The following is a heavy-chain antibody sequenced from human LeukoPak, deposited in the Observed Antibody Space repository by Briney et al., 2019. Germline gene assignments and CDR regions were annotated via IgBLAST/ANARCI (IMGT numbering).Heavy chain of an antibody. J-gene: IGHJ4*02. D-gene: IGHD3-10*01. CDR1: GGSFSGYY. Sequence: MASETLSLTCAVYGGSFSGYYWSWIRQPPGKGLEWIGEINHSGSTNYNPSLKSRVTISVDTSKNQFSLKLSSVTTADTAVYYCARGSLPKYYYGSGSYPSRLDYWGQGTLVTVSS. CDR3: ARGSLPKYYYGSGSYPSRLDY. V-gene: IGHV4-34*01. CDR2: INHSGST.